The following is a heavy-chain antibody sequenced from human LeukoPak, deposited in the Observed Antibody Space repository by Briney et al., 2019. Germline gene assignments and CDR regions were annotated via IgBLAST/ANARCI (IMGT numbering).Heavy chain of an antibody. D-gene: IGHD5-12*01. CDR3: AKGRDGGYGTFDY. Sequence: GGSLRLSCAASGFTFSNYAMNWVRRAPGKGLEWVSLISGSGGSTYYVDSVKGRFTISRDSSKNTLYLQMNGLRADDTAVYYCAKGRDGGYGTFDYWGQGTLVTVSS. CDR2: ISGSGGST. J-gene: IGHJ4*02. CDR1: GFTFSNYA. V-gene: IGHV3-23*01.